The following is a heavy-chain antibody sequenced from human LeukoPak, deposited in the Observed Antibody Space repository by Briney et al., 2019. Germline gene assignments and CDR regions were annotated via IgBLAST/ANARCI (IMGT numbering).Heavy chain of an antibody. Sequence: PSETLSLTCTVSGGSVSDGNFYWSWLRQPPGKALEWIGYIYYTGSAYYSPSLEGRVRIPVDTSKNQFSLKLSSVTAADTAVYYCASSELCGGDCYALHWGQGTLVTVSS. V-gene: IGHV4-61*01. CDR3: ASSELCGGDCYALH. CDR2: IYYTGSA. J-gene: IGHJ4*02. D-gene: IGHD2-21*02. CDR1: GGSVSDGNFY.